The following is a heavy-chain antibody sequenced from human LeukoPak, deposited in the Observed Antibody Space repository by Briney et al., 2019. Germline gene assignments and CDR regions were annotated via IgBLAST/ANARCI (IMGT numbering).Heavy chain of an antibody. J-gene: IGHJ4*02. CDR3: TISRGAALDY. CDR1: GFTFDDYA. Sequence: GGSLRLSCAASGFTFDDYAMHWVRQAPGKGLEWVSGISWNSGSIGYADSVKGRFTISRDNAKNSLYLQMNSLRAEDMALYYCTISRGAALDYWGQGTLVTVSS. V-gene: IGHV3-9*03. CDR2: ISWNSGSI. D-gene: IGHD6-6*01.